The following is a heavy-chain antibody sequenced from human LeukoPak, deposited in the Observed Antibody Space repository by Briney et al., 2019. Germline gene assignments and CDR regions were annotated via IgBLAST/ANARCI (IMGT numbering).Heavy chain of an antibody. CDR2: IYYSGST. V-gene: IGHV4-59*01. Sequence: SETLSLTCTVSGGSISSYYWSWIRQPPGKGLEWIGYIYYSGSTNYNPSLKSRVTISVDTSKNQFSLKLSSVTAADTAVYYCARAQRFWSGSSAYMDVWGKGTTVTVSS. J-gene: IGHJ6*03. CDR3: ARAQRFWSGSSAYMDV. CDR1: GGSISSYY. D-gene: IGHD3-3*01.